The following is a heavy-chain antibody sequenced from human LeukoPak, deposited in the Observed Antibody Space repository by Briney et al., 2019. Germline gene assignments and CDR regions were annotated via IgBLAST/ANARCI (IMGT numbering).Heavy chain of an antibody. V-gene: IGHV3-23*01. CDR3: AKDPRGYSTHGVRYAGGY. Sequence: GGSLRLSCAASGFTFSTYAMTWVRQAPGKGLEWVSGISGSGASTYYADSVKGRFTISRDNSKNTLYLQMNSLRAEDTAVYYCAKDPRGYSTHGVRYAGGYWGQGTLVTVSS. CDR1: GFTFSTYA. CDR2: ISGSGAST. D-gene: IGHD2-8*01. J-gene: IGHJ4*02.